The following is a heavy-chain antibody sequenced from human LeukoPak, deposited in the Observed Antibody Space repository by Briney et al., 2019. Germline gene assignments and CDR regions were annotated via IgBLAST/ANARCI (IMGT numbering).Heavy chain of an antibody. CDR1: GFTFSSYA. CDR2: ISGSGGTT. Sequence: GGSLRLSCAASGFTFSSYAISWVRQAPGKGLEWVSAISGSGGTTSYADSVKGRFTISRDNSKNTLYLQMSSLRAEDTAVYYCAKRSNAFDIWGQGTMVTVSS. CDR3: AKRSNAFDI. V-gene: IGHV3-23*01. J-gene: IGHJ3*02.